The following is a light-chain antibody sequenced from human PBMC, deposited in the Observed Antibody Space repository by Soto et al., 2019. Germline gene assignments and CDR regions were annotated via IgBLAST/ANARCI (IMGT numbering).Light chain of an antibody. Sequence: QSVLTQPASVSGSPGQSITISCTGTSSDVGAYNYVSWYQQHPGKAPELMIYEVSNRPSGVSNRFSGSKSGNTASLTISGLQAEYEAEYYCISYTRNITLVFGGGTKVTVL. CDR2: EVS. CDR1: SSDVGAYNY. CDR3: ISYTRNITLV. J-gene: IGLJ2*01. V-gene: IGLV2-14*01.